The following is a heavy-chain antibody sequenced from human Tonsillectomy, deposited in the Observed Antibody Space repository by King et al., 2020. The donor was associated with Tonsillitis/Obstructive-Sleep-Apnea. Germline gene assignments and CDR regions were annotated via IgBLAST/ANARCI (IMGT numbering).Heavy chain of an antibody. CDR1: GFTFISYE. CDR3: ARDRPRGAFDI. CDR2: ISIGGITI. J-gene: IGHJ3*02. D-gene: IGHD3-10*01. Sequence: QLVQSGGGLVQPGGSLRLSCAASGFTFISYEMNWVRQAPGKGLEWVSYISIGGITIYYANSVKGRFPISRDNAKNSLYLQMNSLRAEDTAVYYCARDRPRGAFDIWGQGTMVTVSS. V-gene: IGHV3-48*03.